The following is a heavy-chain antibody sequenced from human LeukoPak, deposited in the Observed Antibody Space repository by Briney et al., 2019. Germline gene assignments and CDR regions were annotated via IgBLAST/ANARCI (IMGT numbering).Heavy chain of an antibody. CDR3: ARGVTGGAYYFDY. CDR2: ISGSGGST. CDR1: GFTFSSYT. Sequence: GGSLRLSCAASGFTFSSYTMSWVRQAPGKGLEWVSAISGSGGSTYYADSVKGRFTISRDNAKNSLYLQMNSLRAEDTAVYYCARGVTGGAYYFDYWGQGTLVTVSS. V-gene: IGHV3-23*01. J-gene: IGHJ4*02. D-gene: IGHD7-27*01.